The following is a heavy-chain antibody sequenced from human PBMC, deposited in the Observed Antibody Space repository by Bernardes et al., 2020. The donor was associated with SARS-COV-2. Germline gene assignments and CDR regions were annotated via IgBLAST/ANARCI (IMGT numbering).Heavy chain of an antibody. CDR1: GFTFSSYA. D-gene: IGHD1-26*01. J-gene: IGHJ4*02. CDR3: AREGRYALLYYFDY. V-gene: IGHV3-30-3*01. Sequence: GGSLRLSCAASGFTFSSYAMHWVRQAPGKGLEWVAVISYDGSNKYYADSVKGRFTISRDNSKNTLYLQMNSLRAEDTAVYYCAREGRYALLYYFDYWGQGTLVTVSS. CDR2: ISYDGSNK.